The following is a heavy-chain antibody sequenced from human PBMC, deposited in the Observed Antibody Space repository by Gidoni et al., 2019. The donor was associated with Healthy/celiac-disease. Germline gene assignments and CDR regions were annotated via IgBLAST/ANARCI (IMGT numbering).Heavy chain of an antibody. CDR2: IVVGSGNT. V-gene: IGHV1-58*02. CDR3: AADLNYYGSGSYSGDGWFDP. Sequence: QMQLVQSGPEVKKPGTAVKVSCKASGFTFTSSAMQWVRQARGQRLEWIGWIVVGSGNTNYAQKFQERVTITRAMSTSTAYMELSSLRSEDTAVYYCAADLNYYGSGSYSGDGWFDPWGQGTLVTVSS. CDR1: GFTFTSSA. D-gene: IGHD3-10*01. J-gene: IGHJ5*02.